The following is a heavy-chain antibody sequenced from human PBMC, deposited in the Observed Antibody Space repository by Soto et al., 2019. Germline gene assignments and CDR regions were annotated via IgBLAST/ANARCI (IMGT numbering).Heavy chain of an antibody. CDR2: IRNKANSHAT. CDR1: GITFSDFA. J-gene: IGHJ4*02. CDR3: TRLLYMGY. V-gene: IGHV3-73*02. D-gene: IGHD2-2*02. Sequence: EVQLVESGGDLVQPGESLKLSCAASGITFSDFAFHWVRQASGKGLEWVGRIRNKANSHATTYAALVKGRFTISRDDSKNTVYLQMNSLKTEDTAVYYCTRLLYMGYWGQGTMVSVSS.